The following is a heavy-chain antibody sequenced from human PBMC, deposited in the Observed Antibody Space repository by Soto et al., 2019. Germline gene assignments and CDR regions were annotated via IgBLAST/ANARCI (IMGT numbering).Heavy chain of an antibody. Sequence: QITLKESGPTVVKPTQTVTLTCAVSGFSLSADGVAVGWIRQSPGQALEWLALIYWDDDRRYSPSLAARLPINKDTSRTQVVLTTTNAHPVATGTCFCAQPKQTGYRLFDTWGRGTLVTVSS. D-gene: IGHD5-18*01. CDR2: IYWDDDR. CDR1: GFSLSADGVA. V-gene: IGHV2-5*02. J-gene: IGHJ4*02. CDR3: AQPKQTGYRLFDT.